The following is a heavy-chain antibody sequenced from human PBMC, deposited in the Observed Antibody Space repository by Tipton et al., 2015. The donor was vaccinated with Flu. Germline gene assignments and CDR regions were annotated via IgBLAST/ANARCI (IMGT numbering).Heavy chain of an antibody. CDR3: ARVIDHGWSDY. Sequence: TLSLTCTVSGGSISGHYWSWIRQPPGKGLEWIGYIYYKGSTKYNPALTGRVTLSVDMSKSQFSLKLSSVTTTDMAMYYCARVIDHGWSDYWGQGTQVTVSS. D-gene: IGHD6-19*01. J-gene: IGHJ4*02. V-gene: IGHV4-59*11. CDR1: GGSISGHY. CDR2: IYYKGST.